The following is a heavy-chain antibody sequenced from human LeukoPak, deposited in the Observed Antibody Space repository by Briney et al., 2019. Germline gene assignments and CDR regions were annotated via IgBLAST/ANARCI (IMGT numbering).Heavy chain of an antibody. CDR3: ARAKLSVGSSAEYYMDV. V-gene: IGHV1-18*01. Sequence: GASVKVSCKASGYTFTSYGISWVRQAPGQGLEWMGWISAYNGNTNYAQKLQGRVTMTTDTSTSTAYMELSSLRSEDTAVYYCARAKLSVGSSAEYYMDVWGKGTTVTVSS. CDR2: ISAYNGNT. CDR1: GYTFTSYG. D-gene: IGHD3-10*01. J-gene: IGHJ6*03.